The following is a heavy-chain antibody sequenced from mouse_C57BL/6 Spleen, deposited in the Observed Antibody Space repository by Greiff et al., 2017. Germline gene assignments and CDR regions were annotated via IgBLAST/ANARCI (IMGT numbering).Heavy chain of an antibody. CDR3: TGLTRFAY. J-gene: IGHJ3*01. Sequence: DVMLVESGGGLVQPGGSMKLSCVASGFTFSNYWMNWVRQSPEKGLEWVAQIRLKSDNYATHYAESVKGRFTISRDDSKSSVYLQMNNLRAEDTGIYYCTGLTRFAYWGQGTLVTVSA. D-gene: IGHD4-1*01. V-gene: IGHV6-3*01. CDR2: IRLKSDNYAT. CDR1: GFTFSNYW.